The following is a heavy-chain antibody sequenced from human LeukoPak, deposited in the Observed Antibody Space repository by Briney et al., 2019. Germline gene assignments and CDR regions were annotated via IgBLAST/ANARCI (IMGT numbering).Heavy chain of an antibody. CDR2: IYYSGST. CDR3: ARVRGSRGAFDI. V-gene: IGHV4-59*01. Sequence: SETLSLTCTASGGSISSYYWSWIRQPPGQGLEWIGYIYYSGSTNYNPSIKSRVTISVDTSKNQFPLKLSSVTAADTAVYYCARVRGSRGAFDIWGQGTMVTVSS. CDR1: GGSISSYY. D-gene: IGHD6-19*01. J-gene: IGHJ3*02.